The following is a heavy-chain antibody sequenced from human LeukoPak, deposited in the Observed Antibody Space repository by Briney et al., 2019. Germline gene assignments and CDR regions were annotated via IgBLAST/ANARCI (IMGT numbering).Heavy chain of an antibody. V-gene: IGHV3-66*01. CDR3: ARGLPPNYYYYMDV. J-gene: IGHJ6*03. CDR1: GFSFSNND. CDR2: IYSGGGT. Sequence: GGSLRLSCAASGFSFSNNDMSWVRQAPGKGLEWVSVIYSGGGTYYADSVKGRFTISRDNSKNTLYLQMNSLRAEDTAVYYCARGLPPNYYYYMDVWGKGTTVTISS.